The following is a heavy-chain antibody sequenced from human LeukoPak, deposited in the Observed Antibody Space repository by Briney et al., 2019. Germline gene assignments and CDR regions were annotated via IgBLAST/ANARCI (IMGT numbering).Heavy chain of an antibody. CDR2: IKSKADGGTT. CDR3: TTNRGSFSTFEY. Sequence: GGSLRLSCAATGFTFSGAGIHWVRQASGKGLEWVGRIKSKADGGTTDYAAPVKGRSTISRDDSENTLYLQVNSLRTEDTAVYYCTTNRGSFSTFEYWGQGTLVTVSS. V-gene: IGHV3-15*01. CDR1: GFTFSGAG. D-gene: IGHD1-26*01. J-gene: IGHJ4*02.